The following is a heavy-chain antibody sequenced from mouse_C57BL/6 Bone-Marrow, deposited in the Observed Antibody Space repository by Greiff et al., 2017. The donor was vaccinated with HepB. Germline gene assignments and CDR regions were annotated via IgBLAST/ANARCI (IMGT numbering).Heavy chain of an antibody. CDR2: ILPGSGST. CDR1: GYTFTGYW. J-gene: IGHJ4*01. CDR3: ARDYYGSSFYAMDY. D-gene: IGHD1-1*01. Sequence: VQLVESGAELMKPGASVKLSCKATGYTFTGYWIEWVKQRPGHGLEWIGEILPGSGSTNYTEKFKGKATFTADTSSNTAYMQLSSLTTEDSAIYYCARDYYGSSFYAMDYWGQGTSVTVSS. V-gene: IGHV1-9*01.